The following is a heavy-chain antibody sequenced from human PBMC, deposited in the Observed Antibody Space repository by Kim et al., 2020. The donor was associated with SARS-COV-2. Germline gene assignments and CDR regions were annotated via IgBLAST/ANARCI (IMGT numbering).Heavy chain of an antibody. V-gene: IGHV3-30*18. CDR2: ISYDGSNK. CDR1: GFTFSSYG. J-gene: IGHJ5*02. D-gene: IGHD3-10*01. CDR3: AKDLTYYGSGSYWFDP. Sequence: GGSLRPSCAASGFTFSSYGMHWVRQAPGKGLEWVAVISYDGSNKYYADSVKGRFTISRDNSKNTLYLQMNSLRAEDTAVYYCAKDLTYYGSGSYWFDPWGQGTLVTVSS.